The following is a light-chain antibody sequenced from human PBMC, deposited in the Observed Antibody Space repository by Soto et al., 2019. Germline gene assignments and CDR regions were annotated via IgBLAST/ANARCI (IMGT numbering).Light chain of an antibody. CDR2: DAS. CDR3: RQYGSSIT. V-gene: IGKV3-20*01. CDR1: QSVISY. Sequence: EIVLTQSPATLSLSPGEIATLSFSASQSVISYLALYQQKPGQAPRLLIYDASNSATGIPDTFSCRLSVTDFSLTIRRLETEDFSVYYCRQYGSSITFGQGTRLLIK. J-gene: IGKJ5*01.